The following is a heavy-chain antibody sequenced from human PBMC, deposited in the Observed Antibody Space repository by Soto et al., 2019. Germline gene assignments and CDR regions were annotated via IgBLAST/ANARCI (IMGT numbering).Heavy chain of an antibody. J-gene: IGHJ6*03. V-gene: IGHV4-31*03. CDR2: IYYSGST. CDR1: GGSISSGGYY. Sequence: SETLSLTCTVSGGSISSGGYYWSWIRQHPGEGLEWIGYIYYSGSTYYNPSLKSRVTISVDTSKNQFSLKLSSVTAADTAVYYCARDLVTIFGVAPLGDYMDVWCKGTTVTVSS. CDR3: ARDLVTIFGVAPLGDYMDV. D-gene: IGHD3-3*01.